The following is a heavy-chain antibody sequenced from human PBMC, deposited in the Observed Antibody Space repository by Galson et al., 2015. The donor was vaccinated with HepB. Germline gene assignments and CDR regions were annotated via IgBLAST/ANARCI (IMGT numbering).Heavy chain of an antibody. CDR1: PYTFTKYY. D-gene: IGHD2-2*01. V-gene: IGHV1-2*02. J-gene: IGHJ5*01. CDR3: ARAVVPAASSDS. Sequence: SVKVSCKASPYTFTKYYIHWVRQAPGQGLQWVGWLNPNSGRTNYAPNLQDRVTMSRDTSINTVYMDLSSLRSDDSAIYFCARAVVPAASSDSWGQGTLVTVSS. CDR2: LNPNSGRT.